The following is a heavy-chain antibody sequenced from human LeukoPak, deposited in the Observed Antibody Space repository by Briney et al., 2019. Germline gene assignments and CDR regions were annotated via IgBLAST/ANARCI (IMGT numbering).Heavy chain of an antibody. CDR1: GFTFSNYA. Sequence: PGGSLRLSCAASGFTFSNYALNWVRQAPGKGLEWVSAISGNGASTYYADSVKGRFTISRDNSKNTLYLQMNSLRAEDTAVYYCAKEFTDFDFDYWGQGTLVTVSS. CDR3: AKEFTDFDFDY. V-gene: IGHV3-23*01. J-gene: IGHJ4*02. D-gene: IGHD3-3*01. CDR2: ISGNGAST.